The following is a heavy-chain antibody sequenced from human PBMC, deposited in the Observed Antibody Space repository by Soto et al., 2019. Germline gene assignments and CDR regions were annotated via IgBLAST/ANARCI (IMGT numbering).Heavy chain of an antibody. CDR1: GGSISSSSYY. CDR2: IYYSGST. CDR3: ARRRGGYPNHNWFDP. Sequence: PSETLSLTCTVSGGSISSSSYYWGWIRQPPGKGLEWIGSIYYSGSTYYNPSLKSRVTISVDTSKNQFSLKLSSVTAADTAVYYCARRRGGYPNHNWFDPWGQGTLVTVSS. J-gene: IGHJ5*02. D-gene: IGHD3-22*01. V-gene: IGHV4-39*01.